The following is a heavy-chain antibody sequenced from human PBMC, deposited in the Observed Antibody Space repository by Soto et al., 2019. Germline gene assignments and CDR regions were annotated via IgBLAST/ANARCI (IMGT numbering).Heavy chain of an antibody. Sequence: ETGPTLVKPAHRVSLTCTFCGSSLSTTGLGVGWIRHPPGKSLEWLALIYWNDDKRYSPSLKSRLTITKDTSKNQVVLTMTNMDPVDTATYYCSYRLSGREHGSRQHCLDNWGQGTLVTVSS. J-gene: IGHJ4*02. CDR2: IYWNDDK. CDR1: GSSLSTTGLG. D-gene: IGHD6-13*01. V-gene: IGHV2-5*01. CDR3: SYRLSGREHGSRQHCLDN.